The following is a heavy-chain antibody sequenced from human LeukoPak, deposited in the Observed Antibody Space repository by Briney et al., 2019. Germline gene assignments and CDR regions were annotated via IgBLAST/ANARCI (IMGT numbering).Heavy chain of an antibody. D-gene: IGHD4-11*01. CDR3: VRGAAYSAFNM. J-gene: IGHJ3*02. Sequence: QPGGSLRLSCAASGFAFNTYSMNWVRQAPGKGLQWVSSITTSSTTKYYADSVKGRFTISRDNAKNSLYLQMDSLRDEDTAVYYCVRGAAYSAFNMWGQGTMVTVSS. CDR1: GFAFNTYS. CDR2: ITTSSTTK. V-gene: IGHV3-48*02.